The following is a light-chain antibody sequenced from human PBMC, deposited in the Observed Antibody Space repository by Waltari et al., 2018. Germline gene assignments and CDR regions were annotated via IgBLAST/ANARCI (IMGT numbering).Light chain of an antibody. CDR3: VAWDDSLSGRL. CDR1: GSNMRSRS. V-gene: IGLV1-47*01. CDR2: RND. J-gene: IGLJ3*02. Sequence: QSVLTQPHSASGTPGQRVTISCSGSGSNMRSRSVYWYQQLPGPAPKLLIYRNDQRPSGVPGRFSGSKSGTSASLAISGLRSEDEADYYCVAWDDSLSGRLFGGGTKLTVL.